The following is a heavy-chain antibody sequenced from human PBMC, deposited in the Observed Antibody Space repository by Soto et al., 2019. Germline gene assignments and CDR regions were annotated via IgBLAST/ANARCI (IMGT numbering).Heavy chain of an antibody. D-gene: IGHD6-19*01. J-gene: IGHJ5*02. CDR1: GFSLRTSGVG. CDR2: IYWNAEK. V-gene: IGHV2-5*01. Sequence: SGPTLVNPTHPLTLNCIFSGFSLRTSGVGVGWIRQPPGKALEWLGFIYWNAEKRYSPSLKSRLNITKDTSKNQVVLTMTNMDPVDTATYYCAKSGSSGWYGWFDPWGQGTLVTVSS. CDR3: AKSGSSGWYGWFDP.